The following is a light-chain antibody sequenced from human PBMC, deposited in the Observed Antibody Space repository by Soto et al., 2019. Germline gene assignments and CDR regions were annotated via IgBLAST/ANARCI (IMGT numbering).Light chain of an antibody. CDR1: TSDVGSYKY. CDR3: SSYTTSSTLV. Sequence: QSVLAQPASVSGSPGQSITISCTATTSDVGSYKYVSWYQQHPGKAPKLMIFEVINRPSGVSNRFSGSKSGNTASLIISGLQAEDEADYYCSSYTTSSTLVFGGGTQLTVL. V-gene: IGLV2-14*01. CDR2: EVI. J-gene: IGLJ2*01.